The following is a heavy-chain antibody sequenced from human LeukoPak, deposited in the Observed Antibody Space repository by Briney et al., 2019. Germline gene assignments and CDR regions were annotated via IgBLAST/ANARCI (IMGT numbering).Heavy chain of an antibody. Sequence: SVKVSCKASGGTFSSYAISWVRQAPGQGLEWMGGIIPIFGTANYAQKFQGRVTITADESTSTAYMELSSLRSEDTAVYYCATNKEVGHIGYCSSTSCYLDYWGQGTLVTVSS. V-gene: IGHV1-69*13. D-gene: IGHD2-2*01. CDR1: GGTFSSYA. CDR3: ATNKEVGHIGYCSSTSCYLDY. CDR2: IIPIFGTA. J-gene: IGHJ4*02.